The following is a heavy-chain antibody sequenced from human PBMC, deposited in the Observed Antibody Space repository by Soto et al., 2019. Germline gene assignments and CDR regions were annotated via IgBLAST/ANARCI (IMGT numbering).Heavy chain of an antibody. CDR2: IWYDGSNK. D-gene: IGHD2-21*02. J-gene: IGHJ1*01. Sequence: QVQLVESGGGVVQPGRSLRLSCAASGFTFSSYGMHWVRQAPGKGLEWVAVIWYDGSNKYYADSVKGRFTISRDNSKNXLYLQMNTLRAEDTAVYYCARAPPPGDHPRKYFQHWGQGTLVTVSS. CDR3: ARAPPPGDHPRKYFQH. CDR1: GFTFSSYG. V-gene: IGHV3-33*01.